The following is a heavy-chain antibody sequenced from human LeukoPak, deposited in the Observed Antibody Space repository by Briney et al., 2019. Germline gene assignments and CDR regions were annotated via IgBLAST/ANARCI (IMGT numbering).Heavy chain of an antibody. CDR2: ISSTSSYI. V-gene: IGHV3-21*01. CDR3: ARYSSSRTRFFDY. J-gene: IGHJ4*02. D-gene: IGHD6-6*01. Sequence: GGSLRLSCTVSGFIFSSYNMIWVRQAPGKGLEWVSSISSTSSYIYYVDSVKGRFTISRDNAKNSLYLQMNSLRAEDTAMYYCARYSSSRTRFFDYWGQGTLVTVSS. CDR1: GFIFSSYN.